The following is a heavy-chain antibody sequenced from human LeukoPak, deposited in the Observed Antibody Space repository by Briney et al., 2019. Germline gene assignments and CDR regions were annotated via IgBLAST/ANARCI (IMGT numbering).Heavy chain of an antibody. CDR2: IWYDGSNK. J-gene: IGHJ4*02. V-gene: IGHV3-33*01. Sequence: GRSLRLSCEASGFTFSTYGMHWVRQAPGKGLEWVAVIWYDGSNKNYADSVKGRFTISRDNSKNTLYLQMNSLRAEDTAVYYCASSWDIVVVPAVFDYWGQGTLVTVSS. CDR3: ASSWDIVVVPAVFDY. D-gene: IGHD2-2*01. CDR1: GFTFSTYG.